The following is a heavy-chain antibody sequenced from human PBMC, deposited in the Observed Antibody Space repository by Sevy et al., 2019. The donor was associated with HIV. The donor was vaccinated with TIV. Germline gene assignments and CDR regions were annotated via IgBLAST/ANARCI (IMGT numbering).Heavy chain of an antibody. V-gene: IGHV3-20*04. J-gene: IGHJ5*02. D-gene: IGHD5-12*01. CDR3: ARNTGFAYGDNWFDP. CDR2: INWNGGTK. CDR1: GFTFENYG. Sequence: GGSLRLSCAVSGFTFENYGMSWVSQAPGKGLEWVTGINWNGGTKNYVDSVKGRFTISRDNAKNSLNLQMDSLRVEDTAVCYCARNTGFAYGDNWFDPWGQGTLVTVSS.